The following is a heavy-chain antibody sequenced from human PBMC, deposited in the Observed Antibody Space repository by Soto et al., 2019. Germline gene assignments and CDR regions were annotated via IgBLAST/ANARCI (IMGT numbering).Heavy chain of an antibody. V-gene: IGHV4-59*08. CDR1: GGSISSYY. Sequence: PSETLSLTCTVSGGSISSYYWSWIRQPPGKGLEWIGYIYYSGSTNYNPSLKSRVTISVDTSKNQFSLKLSSVTAADTAVYYCARSGFSDCSGGSCYSNAFDIWGQGTMVTVSS. CDR2: IYYSGST. CDR3: ARSGFSDCSGGSCYSNAFDI. D-gene: IGHD2-15*01. J-gene: IGHJ3*02.